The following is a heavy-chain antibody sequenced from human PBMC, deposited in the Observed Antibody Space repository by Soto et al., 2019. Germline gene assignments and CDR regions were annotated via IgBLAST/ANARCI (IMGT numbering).Heavy chain of an antibody. D-gene: IGHD3-22*01. Sequence: PGGSLRLSCAACGFTGSSYGVLGFRQAPVKGLEWVELISYDGSNKYYADSVKGRFTISRDNSMNTLYLQMNSLRAEDTAVYFCAKDTYYHDSSGYYVFDYWGQGTLVTVSS. J-gene: IGHJ4*02. CDR3: AKDTYYHDSSGYYVFDY. CDR2: ISYDGSNK. V-gene: IGHV3-30*18. CDR1: GFTGSSYG.